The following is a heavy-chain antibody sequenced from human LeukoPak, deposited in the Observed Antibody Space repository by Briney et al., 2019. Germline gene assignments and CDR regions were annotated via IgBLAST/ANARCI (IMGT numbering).Heavy chain of an antibody. CDR3: TTDLMTHDDY. Sequence: GGSLRLSCAASGFTFSNAWMSWVRQAPGKGLEWVSRIKSKTDGGTTDYAAPVKGRFTISRDDSKNTLYLQMNSLKTEDTAVYYCTTDLMTHDDYWGQGTLVTVSS. CDR1: GFTFSNAW. V-gene: IGHV3-15*01. CDR2: IKSKTDGGTT. J-gene: IGHJ4*02.